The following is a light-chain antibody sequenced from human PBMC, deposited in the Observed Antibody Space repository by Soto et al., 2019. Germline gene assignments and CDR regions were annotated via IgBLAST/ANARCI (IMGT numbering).Light chain of an antibody. J-gene: IGLJ2*01. CDR2: EVS. V-gene: IGLV2-14*01. CDR1: SSDVGGYNY. Sequence: QSALTQPASVSGSPGQSITISCTGTSSDVGGYNYVSWYQQHTGKAPKLMIYEVSNRPSGVSNRFSGSKSGNTASLNISGLQAEDEADYYCSSYTTSSTLVVFGGGTKLTVL. CDR3: SSYTTSSTLVV.